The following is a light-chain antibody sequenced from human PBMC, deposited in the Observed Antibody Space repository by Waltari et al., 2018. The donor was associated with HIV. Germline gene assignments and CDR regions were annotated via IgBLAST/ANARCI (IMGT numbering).Light chain of an antibody. V-gene: IGLV2-23*02. J-gene: IGLJ1*01. CDR3: CSCPRSGIRYV. CDR1: SSNVGSDYL. Sequence: QSALTQPASVSGSPGQSITISCTGTSSNVGSDYLFSLYQQHPGEAPKLIMYEVTKRPSGVSNRFSGSKSGNTASLTISGLQAEDEADYYCCSCPRSGIRYVFGTGTKVTVL. CDR2: EVT.